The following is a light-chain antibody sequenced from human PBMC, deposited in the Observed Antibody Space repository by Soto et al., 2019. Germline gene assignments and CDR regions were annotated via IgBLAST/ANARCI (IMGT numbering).Light chain of an antibody. CDR2: DVS. CDR3: CSYAGSYTFDV. CDR1: SSDVGGYNY. Sequence: QSALTQPRSVSGSPVQSVTISCTGTSSDVGGYNYVSWYQQHPGKAPKLMIYDVSKRPSGVPDRFSGSKSGNTASLTISGLQAEDEADYYCCSYAGSYTFDVFGTGTKLTVL. J-gene: IGLJ1*01. V-gene: IGLV2-11*01.